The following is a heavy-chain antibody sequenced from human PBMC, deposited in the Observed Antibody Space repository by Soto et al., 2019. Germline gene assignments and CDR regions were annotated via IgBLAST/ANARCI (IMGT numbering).Heavy chain of an antibody. CDR2: IYTTGST. Sequence: SETLSLTCTVSGGSMSNYYWSWIRQPAGKGLERIGRIYTTGSTHYNPSLKSRVTLSIDMSKNQFSLKLNSVTAADTAVYYCARELPSIYEILTGHFDHWGQGTLVTVSS. D-gene: IGHD3-9*01. CDR1: GGSMSNYY. J-gene: IGHJ4*02. CDR3: ARELPSIYEILTGHFDH. V-gene: IGHV4-4*07.